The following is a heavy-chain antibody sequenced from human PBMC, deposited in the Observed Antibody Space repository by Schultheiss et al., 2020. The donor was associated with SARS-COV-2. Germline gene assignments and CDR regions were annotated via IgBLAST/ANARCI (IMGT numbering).Heavy chain of an antibody. CDR1: GGTFSSYA. D-gene: IGHD4/OR15-4a*01. Sequence: ASVKVSCKASGGTFSSYAISWVRQAPGQGLEWMGWISAYNGGTSYAQNFQGRVTMTRDTSISTAYMELSRLRSDDTAVYYCARDGALGRFDSWGQGTLVTVSS. CDR2: ISAYNGGT. V-gene: IGHV1-2*02. CDR3: ARDGALGRFDS. J-gene: IGHJ5*01.